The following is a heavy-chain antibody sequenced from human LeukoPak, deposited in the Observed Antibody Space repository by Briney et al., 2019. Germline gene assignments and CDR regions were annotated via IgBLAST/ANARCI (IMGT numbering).Heavy chain of an antibody. V-gene: IGHV3-74*01. J-gene: IGHJ4*02. Sequence: QTGGSLRLSCAGSGFSFSSHWLHWVRQVPGKGLEWVARINGDGIAINYADSVKGRFTISRDNAKNTVYLQMNSLRVEDTAVFYCARVGSPFYWGRGTPVTVSS. CDR2: INGDGIAI. D-gene: IGHD3-10*01. CDR3: ARVGSPFY. CDR1: GFSFSSHW.